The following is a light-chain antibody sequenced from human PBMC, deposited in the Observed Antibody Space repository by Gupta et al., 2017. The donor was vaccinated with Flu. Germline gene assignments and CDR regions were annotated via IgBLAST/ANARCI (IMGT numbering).Light chain of an antibody. V-gene: IGKV3-11*01. Sequence: DIVLTQSPVTLSLSPGERATLSCRASQIVNTYVAWYQQKPGQAPRLLIYDASNRATGVPARFSGSGSGTDFTLTISSLEPEDFAVYYCQQRHNWPPIYTFGQGTKLEIK. CDR3: QQRHNWPPIYT. CDR2: DAS. CDR1: QIVNTY. J-gene: IGKJ2*01.